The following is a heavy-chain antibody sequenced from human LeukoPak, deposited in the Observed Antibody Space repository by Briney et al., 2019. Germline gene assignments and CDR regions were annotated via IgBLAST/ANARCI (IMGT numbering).Heavy chain of an antibody. CDR2: IYGGTT. CDR3: TRDNRADGRSNAFHI. Sequence: GGSLRLSCIASGFSLGDDAVSWFGQAPGKGREGLGDIYGGTTDYAASVKGRFSIPRDDSTRIVYLQMNSLSIDDTAMYYCTRDNRADGRSNAFHIWGQGTMVTVSS. CDR1: GFSLGDDA. J-gene: IGHJ3*02. D-gene: IGHD1-14*01. V-gene: IGHV3-49*03.